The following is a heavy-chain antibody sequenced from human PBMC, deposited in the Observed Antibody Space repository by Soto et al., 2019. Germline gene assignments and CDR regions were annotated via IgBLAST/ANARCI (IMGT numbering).Heavy chain of an antibody. CDR3: AKDLPGVGATSGFDY. V-gene: IGHV3-30*18. CDR2: ISYDGSNK. CDR1: GFTFSSYG. D-gene: IGHD1-26*01. Sequence: GGSLRLACAASGFTFSSYGIHWVRQAPGEGLEWVAVISYDGSNKYYAYSVMGRFTISRDYSKNTLYLQMNSLRAEDTAVYYCAKDLPGVGATSGFDYWGLGTLVTVSS. J-gene: IGHJ4*02.